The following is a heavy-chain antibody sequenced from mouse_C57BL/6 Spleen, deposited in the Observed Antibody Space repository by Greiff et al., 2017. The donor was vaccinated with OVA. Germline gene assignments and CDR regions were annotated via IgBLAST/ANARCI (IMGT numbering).Heavy chain of an antibody. CDR1: GYTFTSYW. Sequence: QVQLQQPGAELVRPGSSVKLSCKASGYTFTSYWMDWVKQRPGQGLEWIGNIYPSDSETHYNQKFKDKATLTVDKSSSTAYMQLSSLTSADSAVYYCARDGGGYRYWGQGTTLTVSS. J-gene: IGHJ2*01. CDR2: IYPSDSET. V-gene: IGHV1-61*01. CDR3: ARDGGGYRY. D-gene: IGHD3-1*01.